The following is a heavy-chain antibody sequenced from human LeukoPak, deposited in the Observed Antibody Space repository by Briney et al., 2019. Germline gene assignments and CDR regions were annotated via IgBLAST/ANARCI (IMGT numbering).Heavy chain of an antibody. D-gene: IGHD3-3*01. V-gene: IGHV4-34*01. J-gene: IGHJ5*02. CDR3: ARGGGPYDFWSGYFPRWFDP. CDR1: GGSFSGYY. CDR2: INHSGST. Sequence: SETLSLTCAVYGGSFSGYYWSWIRQPPGKGLEWIGEINHSGSTNYNPSLKSRVTVSVDTSKNQFSLKLSSVTAADTAVYYCARGGGPYDFWSGYFPRWFDPWGQGTLVTVSS.